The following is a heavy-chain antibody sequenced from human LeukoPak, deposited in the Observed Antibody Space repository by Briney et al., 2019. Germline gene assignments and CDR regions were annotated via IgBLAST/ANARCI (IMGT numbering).Heavy chain of an antibody. CDR3: ARPRYGGNSPADY. CDR1: GGSISSSNYY. CDR2: IDYSGST. Sequence: PSETLSLTCTVSGGSISSSNYYWGWLRQPPGKGLEWIGYIDYSGSTNYNPSLKSRLTISVDTSKNRFSLKLSSVTAADTAVYYCARPRYGGNSPADYWGQGTLVTVSS. V-gene: IGHV4-61*05. D-gene: IGHD4-23*01. J-gene: IGHJ4*02.